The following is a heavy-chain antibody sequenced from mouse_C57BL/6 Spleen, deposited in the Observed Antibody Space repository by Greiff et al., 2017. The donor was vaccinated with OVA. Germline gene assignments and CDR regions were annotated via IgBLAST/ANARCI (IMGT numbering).Heavy chain of an antibody. J-gene: IGHJ3*01. Sequence: QVQLKESGAELMKPGASVKLSCKATGYTFTGYWIEWVKQRPGHGLEWIGEILPGSGSTNYHEKFKGKATFTADTSSNTAYMQRSSLTTEDSAIYDCARRSNYEAWFAYGGQGTLVTVSA. CDR2: ILPGSGST. CDR1: GYTFTGYW. CDR3: ARRSNYEAWFAY. V-gene: IGHV1-9*01. D-gene: IGHD2-5*01.